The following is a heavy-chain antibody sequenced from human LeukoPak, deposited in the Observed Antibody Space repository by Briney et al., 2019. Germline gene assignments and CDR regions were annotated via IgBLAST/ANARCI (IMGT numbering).Heavy chain of an antibody. V-gene: IGHV3-21*01. D-gene: IGHD3-10*01. CDR2: ISSSSRYI. Sequence: EGSLRLSCTGSGFTFSSYSMNWVRQAPGKGLEWVSSISSSSRYIYYADSVKGRFTISRDNARNSLLLQMNSLRAEDTAVYYCARSGVLDSYYYMDVWGKGTTVTVSS. J-gene: IGHJ6*03. CDR1: GFTFSSYS. CDR3: ARSGVLDSYYYMDV.